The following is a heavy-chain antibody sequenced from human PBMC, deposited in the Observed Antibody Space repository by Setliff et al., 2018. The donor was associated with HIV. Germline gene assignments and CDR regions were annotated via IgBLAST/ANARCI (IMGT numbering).Heavy chain of an antibody. CDR3: ARGKGSGWYLRFDY. D-gene: IGHD6-19*01. CDR1: GGSFSGYY. CDR2: INHSGST. J-gene: IGHJ4*02. Sequence: PSETLSLTCAVYGGSFSGYYWSWIRQPPGKGLEWIGEINHSGSTNYNPSLKSRVIISVDTSKNQFSLKLSSVTAADTAVYYCARGKGSGWYLRFDYWGQGTLVTVSS. V-gene: IGHV4-34*01.